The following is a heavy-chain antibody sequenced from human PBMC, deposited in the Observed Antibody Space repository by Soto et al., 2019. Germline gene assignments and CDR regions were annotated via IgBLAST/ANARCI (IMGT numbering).Heavy chain of an antibody. CDR3: ARDFTDSSGPTLGMGV. Sequence: QVQLQESGPGLVKPSQTLSLTCTVSGGSISSGGYYWSWIRQHPGKGLEWIGYIYYSGSTYYNPSLESRVTISVDTSKNQFSLKLSSVTAADTAVYYCARDFTDSSGPTLGMGVWGQGTTVTVSS. CDR1: GGSISSGGYY. CDR2: IYYSGST. J-gene: IGHJ6*02. V-gene: IGHV4-31*03. D-gene: IGHD6-19*01.